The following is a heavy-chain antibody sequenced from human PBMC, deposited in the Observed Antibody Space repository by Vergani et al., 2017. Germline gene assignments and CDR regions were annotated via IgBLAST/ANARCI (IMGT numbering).Heavy chain of an antibody. Sequence: QVQLVQSGAEVKKPGASVKVSCKASGYTFTGYYMHWVRQAPGQGLEWMGWINPYSGGTNYAKKFQGRVTMTRDTYNSTAYMELSRLRSDDTAVYYCERERDSTTDSFDIWGQGTMVTVSS. D-gene: IGHD2/OR15-2a*01. CDR1: GYTFTGYY. CDR3: ERERDSTTDSFDI. V-gene: IGHV1-2*02. CDR2: INPYSGGT. J-gene: IGHJ3*02.